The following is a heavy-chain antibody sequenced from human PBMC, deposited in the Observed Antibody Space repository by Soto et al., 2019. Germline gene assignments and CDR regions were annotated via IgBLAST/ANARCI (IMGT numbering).Heavy chain of an antibody. Sequence: KPGGSLRLSCAASGFTFSDYYMSWIRQAPGKGLEWVSYISSSSSYTNYADSVKGRFTISRDNAKNSLYLQMNSLRAEDTAVYYCAREERSGTPRNYYYYCGMDVWGQGTTVTVSS. V-gene: IGHV3-11*06. D-gene: IGHD1-1*01. CDR1: GFTFSDYY. CDR2: ISSSSSYT. CDR3: AREERSGTPRNYYYYCGMDV. J-gene: IGHJ6*02.